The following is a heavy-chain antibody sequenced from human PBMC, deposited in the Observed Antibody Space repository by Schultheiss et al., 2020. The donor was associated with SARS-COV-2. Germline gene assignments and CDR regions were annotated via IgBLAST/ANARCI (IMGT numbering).Heavy chain of an antibody. Sequence: SETLSLTCAVYGGSFSGYYWSWIRQPPGKGLEWIGEIYHSGSTYYNPSLKSRVTMSVDMTKNQFSLKLSSVTAADTAVYYCARGPPCSGGSCEWGQGTLVTVSS. J-gene: IGHJ4*02. D-gene: IGHD2-15*01. V-gene: IGHV4-34*01. CDR1: GGSFSGYY. CDR3: ARGPPCSGGSCE. CDR2: IYHSGST.